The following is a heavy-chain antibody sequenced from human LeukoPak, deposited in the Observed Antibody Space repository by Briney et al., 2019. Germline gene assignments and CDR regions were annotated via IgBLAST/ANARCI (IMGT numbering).Heavy chain of an antibody. CDR3: ARVARSGSRELFDY. J-gene: IGHJ4*02. CDR2: IKQDGSEK. V-gene: IGHV3-7*01. D-gene: IGHD1-26*01. Sequence: GGSLRLSCAASGFTFSSYGMHWVRQAPGKGLEWVANIKQDGSEKYYVDSVKGRFTISRDNAKNSLYLQMNSLRAEDTAVYYCARVARSGSRELFDYWGQGTLVTVSS. CDR1: GFTFSSYG.